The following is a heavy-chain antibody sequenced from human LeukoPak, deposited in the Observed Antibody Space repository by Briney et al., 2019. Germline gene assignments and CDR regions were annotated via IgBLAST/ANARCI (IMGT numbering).Heavy chain of an antibody. CDR2: ISTTSTYS. J-gene: IGHJ6*04. CDR1: GFTFSRYS. CDR3: ARGMDV. V-gene: IGHV3-21*06. Sequence: WGSLTLSCAAYGFTFSRYSMHWVRQRPGKGLEWVSSISTTSTYSFYADSLKGRFTISTDNARNSLFLEMNSLRVEDTAVYYCARGMDVWGKGTTVTIYS.